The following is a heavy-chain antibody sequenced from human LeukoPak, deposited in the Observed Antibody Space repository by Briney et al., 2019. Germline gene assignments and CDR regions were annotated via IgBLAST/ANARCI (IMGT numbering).Heavy chain of an antibody. V-gene: IGHV3-49*04. CDR3: TTDLGPFQH. Sequence: GGSLRLSCTSSGFTFGDYAMSWVRQAPGKGLEWVGFIRDKAYGGTTEYAASVKDRFTISRDDSKSIVYLQMDSLKTEDTAVYYCTTDLGPFQHWGQGTLVTVSS. CDR1: GFTFGDYA. J-gene: IGHJ1*01. CDR2: IRDKAYGGTT.